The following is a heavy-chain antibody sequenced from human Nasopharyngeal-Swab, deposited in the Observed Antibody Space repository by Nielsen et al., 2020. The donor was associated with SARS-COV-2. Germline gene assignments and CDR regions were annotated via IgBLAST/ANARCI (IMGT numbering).Heavy chain of an antibody. V-gene: IGHV3-23*01. J-gene: IGHJ4*02. CDR3: AKASVDYSGSGSYSGY. D-gene: IGHD3-10*01. CDR2: ISGSGGST. CDR1: GLTFSNYA. Sequence: GGSLRLSCAASGLTFSNYAMSWVRQAPGKGLEWVSAISGSGGSTYYADSVKGRFTLSRDNSKNTLYLQMNSLRVEDTAVYYCAKASVDYSGSGSYSGYWGQGTLVTVSS.